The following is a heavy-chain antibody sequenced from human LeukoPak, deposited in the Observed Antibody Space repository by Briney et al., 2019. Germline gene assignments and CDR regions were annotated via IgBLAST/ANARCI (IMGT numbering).Heavy chain of an antibody. Sequence: ASVKVSCKASGCTFTGYYMHWVRQAPGQGLEWMGWINPNSGGTNYAQKFQGWVTMNRDTSISTAYMELSRLRSDDTAVYYCARVFGHGDFDYWGQGTLVTVSS. CDR2: INPNSGGT. CDR3: ARVFGHGDFDY. J-gene: IGHJ4*02. V-gene: IGHV1-2*04. D-gene: IGHD3-10*02. CDR1: GCTFTGYY.